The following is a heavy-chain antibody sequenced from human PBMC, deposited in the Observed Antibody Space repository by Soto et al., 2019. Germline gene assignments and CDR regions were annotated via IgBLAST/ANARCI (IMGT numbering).Heavy chain of an antibody. CDR3: ARDFPAVAGYYYYYGMDV. CDR2: ISYDGSNK. J-gene: IGHJ6*02. D-gene: IGHD6-19*01. Sequence: QVQLVESGGGVVQPGRSLRLSCAASGFTFSSYAMHWVRQAPGKGLEWVAVISYDGSNKYYAYSVKGRFTISRDNSKNTLYLQMNRLRAEDTAVYYCARDFPAVAGYYYYYGMDVWGQGTTVTVSS. CDR1: GFTFSSYA. V-gene: IGHV3-30-3*01.